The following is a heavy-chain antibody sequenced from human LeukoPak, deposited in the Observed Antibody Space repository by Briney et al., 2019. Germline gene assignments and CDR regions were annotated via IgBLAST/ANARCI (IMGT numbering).Heavy chain of an antibody. CDR2: ISSSSSYI. D-gene: IGHD4-11*01. J-gene: IGHJ4*02. CDR1: GFTFSSYS. CDR3: AKAYTDHLAD. V-gene: IGHV3-21*01. Sequence: GGSLRLSCAASGFTFSSYSMNWVRQAPGKGLEWVSSISSSSSYIYYADSVKGRFTISRDNSKNTLYLQMNSLRAEDTAVYYCAKAYTDHLADWGQGTLVTVSS.